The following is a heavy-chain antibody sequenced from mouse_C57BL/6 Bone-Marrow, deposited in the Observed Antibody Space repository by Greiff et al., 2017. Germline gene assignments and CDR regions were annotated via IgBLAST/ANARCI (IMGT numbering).Heavy chain of an antibody. V-gene: IGHV3-8*01. Sequence: VQLQQSGPGLAKPSQTLSLTCSVTGYSITSDYWNWIRKFPGNKLEYMGYISYSGSTYYNPATKSRISITRDTSKNQYYLQLNSVTTEDTATYYCAHYGSRLDWYFDVWGTGTTVTVSS. CDR1: GYSITSDY. J-gene: IGHJ1*03. CDR3: AHYGSRLDWYFDV. CDR2: ISYSGST. D-gene: IGHD1-1*01.